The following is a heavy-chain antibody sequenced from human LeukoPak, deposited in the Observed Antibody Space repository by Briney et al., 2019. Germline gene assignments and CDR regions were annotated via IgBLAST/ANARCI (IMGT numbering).Heavy chain of an antibody. D-gene: IGHD2-21*01. V-gene: IGHV4-59*08. CDR1: GGSISTYY. CDR2: MYYSESA. Sequence: SETLSLTCSVSGGSISTYYWSWIRQPPPKGLEWVGYMYYSESANTSPSLKSRVTISVATSKNQFSLTLSSVTAADWAVYCCARHRQEGGAYWRGDLDSWGEGILGTVSS. J-gene: IGHJ4*02. CDR3: ARHRQEGGAYWRGDLDS.